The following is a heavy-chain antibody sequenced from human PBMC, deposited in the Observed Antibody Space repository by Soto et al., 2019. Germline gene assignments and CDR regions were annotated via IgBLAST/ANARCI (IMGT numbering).Heavy chain of an antibody. CDR2: IYYSGST. CDR3: ARGVPYSYGYVSWFDP. V-gene: IGHV4-61*01. D-gene: IGHD5-18*01. Sequence: QVQLQESGPGLVKPSETLSLTCTVSGGSVSSGSYYWSWIRQPPGKGLEWIGYIYYSGSTNYNPSLKSRVTISVDTSKNQFSLKLSSVTAADTAVYYCARGVPYSYGYVSWFDPWDQGTLVTVSS. J-gene: IGHJ5*02. CDR1: GGSVSSGSYY.